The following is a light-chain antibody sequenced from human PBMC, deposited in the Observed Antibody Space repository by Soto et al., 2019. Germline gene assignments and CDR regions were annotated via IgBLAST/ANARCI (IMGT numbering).Light chain of an antibody. J-gene: IGLJ2*01. CDR2: EGS. CDR3: CSYAGSHVV. CDR1: SSDVGSYNL. Sequence: QSALTQPASVSGSPGQSITISCTGTSSDVGSYNLVSWYQQHPGKAPKLMIYEGSKRPPGVSNRFSSSKSGNTASLTISGLQAEDEADYYCCSYAGSHVVFGGGTKLTVL. V-gene: IGLV2-23*01.